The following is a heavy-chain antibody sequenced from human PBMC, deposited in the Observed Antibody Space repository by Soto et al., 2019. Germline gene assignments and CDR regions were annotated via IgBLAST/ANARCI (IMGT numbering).Heavy chain of an antibody. V-gene: IGHV1-8*01. CDR2: MNPNSGNP. CDR3: ETGYSCSFFDD. Sequence: QVQLVQSGAEVKKPGASVKVSCKASGYTFTSYDINWVRQATGQGLEWMGWMNPNSGNPGYAQKFQGRVTMTRNTSRSTAYMERSSLSSEDTAVYYGETGYSCSFFDDRGQGTLVTVSS. CDR1: GYTFTSYD. D-gene: IGHD6-13*01. J-gene: IGHJ4*02.